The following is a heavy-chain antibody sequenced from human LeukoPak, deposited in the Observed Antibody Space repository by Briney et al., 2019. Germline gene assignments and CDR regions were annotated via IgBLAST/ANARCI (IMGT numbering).Heavy chain of an antibody. CDR2: ISGSGGST. CDR1: GFTFSSYA. CDR3: AKDPTYYYDSSGYYLDY. J-gene: IGHJ4*02. D-gene: IGHD3-22*01. V-gene: IGHV3-23*01. Sequence: PGGSLRLSCAGSGFTFSSYAMSWVRQAPGKGLEWVSAISGSGGSTYYADSVKGRFTISRDNSKNTLYLQMNSLRAEDTAVYYCAKDPTYYYDSSGYYLDYWGQGTLVTVSS.